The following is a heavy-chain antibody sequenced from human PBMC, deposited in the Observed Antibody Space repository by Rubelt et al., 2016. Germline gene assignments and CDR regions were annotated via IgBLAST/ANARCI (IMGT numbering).Heavy chain of an antibody. D-gene: IGHD2-15*01. J-gene: IGHJ5*02. CDR1: GFTFSSYS. CDR3: ARGVPYCSGGSCYSGAWFDP. V-gene: IGHV3-21*01. Sequence: EVQLLESGGGLVKPGGSLRLSCAASGFTFSSYSMNCVRQAPGKGLEWVSSISSSSSYIYYADSVKCRFTISRVNAKNSLWRQMNSLRAEDTDVYYCARGVPYCSGGSCYSGAWFDPWCQGTLVTVSS. CDR2: ISSSSSYI.